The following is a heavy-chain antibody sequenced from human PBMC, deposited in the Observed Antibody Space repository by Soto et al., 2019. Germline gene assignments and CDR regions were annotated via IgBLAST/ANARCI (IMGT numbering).Heavy chain of an antibody. V-gene: IGHV4-59*11. Sequence: QVQLQESGPGLVKPSETLSLTCTVSGGSISNHYWSWIRQPPGKGLEWIGYIYYNGNINYNPSLKSRVTMSVDTSKNQFSLKLSSVTAADTAVYYCARSNWYSEYWGQGTLVTVSS. D-gene: IGHD7-27*01. CDR3: ARSNWYSEY. J-gene: IGHJ4*02. CDR2: IYYNGNI. CDR1: GGSISNHY.